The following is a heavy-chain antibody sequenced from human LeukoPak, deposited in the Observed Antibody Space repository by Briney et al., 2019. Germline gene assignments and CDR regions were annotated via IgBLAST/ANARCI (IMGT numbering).Heavy chain of an antibody. J-gene: IGHJ3*02. Sequence: PGGSLRLSCAASGFTFSSYWMHWVRQAPGKGLVWVSRINSDGSSTSYADYVKGRFTISRDNAKNTLYLQMNSLRAEDTAVYYCARAVEPYYYGSGDDAFDIWGQGTMVTVSS. CDR1: GFTFSSYW. V-gene: IGHV3-74*01. D-gene: IGHD3-10*01. CDR2: INSDGSST. CDR3: ARAVEPYYYGSGDDAFDI.